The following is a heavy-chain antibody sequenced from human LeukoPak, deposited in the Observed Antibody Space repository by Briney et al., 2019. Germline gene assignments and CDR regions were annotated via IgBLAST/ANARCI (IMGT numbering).Heavy chain of an antibody. J-gene: IGHJ4*02. Sequence: QSGGSLRLSCAASGFTFSSYEMNWVRQAPGKGLEWVSYISSSGSTIYYADSVKGRFTISRDNAKNSLYLQMDSLTAEDTAVYYCTRKGSQWDFLVDYWGQGTRVAVSP. CDR2: ISSSGSTI. CDR3: TRKGSQWDFLVDY. D-gene: IGHD2/OR15-2a*01. V-gene: IGHV3-48*03. CDR1: GFTFSSYE.